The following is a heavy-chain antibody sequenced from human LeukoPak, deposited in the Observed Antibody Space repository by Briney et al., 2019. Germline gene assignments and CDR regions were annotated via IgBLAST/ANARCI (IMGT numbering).Heavy chain of an antibody. CDR2: ISGGDYHT. CDR1: ELTFSGYA. J-gene: IGHJ4*02. CDR3: AKTWLATATTPPNY. Sequence: GGSLRLSGVALELTFSGYAMTWFGRAPGKGLEWSSLISGGDYHTYYADSVKGRFTISRDNSKNTLYLQMNSLRAEDTAVYYCAKTWLATATTPPNYWGQGTLVTVSS. V-gene: IGHV3-23*01. D-gene: IGHD2-21*02.